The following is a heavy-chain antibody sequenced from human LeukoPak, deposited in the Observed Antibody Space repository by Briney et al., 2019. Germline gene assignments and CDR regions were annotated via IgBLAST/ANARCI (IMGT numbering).Heavy chain of an antibody. CDR2: IYTSGST. D-gene: IGHD3-10*01. CDR1: GGSISSYY. Sequence: SETLSLTCTVSGGSISSYYWSWIRQPAGKGLEWIGRIYTSGSTNYNPSLKSRVTMSVDTSKNQFSLKLSSVTAADTAVYYCARAVLGGADYYYYYYYMDVWGKGTTVTISS. J-gene: IGHJ6*03. V-gene: IGHV4-4*07. CDR3: ARAVLGGADYYYYYYYMDV.